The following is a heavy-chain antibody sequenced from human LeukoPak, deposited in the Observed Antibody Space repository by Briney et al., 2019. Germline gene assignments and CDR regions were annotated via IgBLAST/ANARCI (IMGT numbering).Heavy chain of an antibody. J-gene: IGHJ4*02. V-gene: IGHV4-59*01. CDR3: ARDNLADYFDY. CDR2: IYYSGST. D-gene: IGHD1-20*01. Sequence: SDTLSLTCTVSGGSIGTYYWRWIRQPPGKGLEWIGYIYYSGSTNYNSSLKSRVTISIDTSKNQFSLRLSSVTAADTAVYYCARDNLADYFDYWGQGTLVTVSS. CDR1: GGSIGTYY.